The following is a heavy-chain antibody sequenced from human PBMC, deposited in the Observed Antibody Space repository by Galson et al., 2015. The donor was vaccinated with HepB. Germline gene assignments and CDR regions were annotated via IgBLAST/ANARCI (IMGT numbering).Heavy chain of an antibody. CDR2: IYWDDDK. CDR1: GFSLSTSGVG. D-gene: IGHD3-22*01. CDR3: AHRRRYYYDSSGYYYSWFDP. V-gene: IGHV2-5*02. Sequence: PALVKPTQTLTLTCTFSGFSLSTSGVGVGWIRQPPGKALEWLALIYWDDDKRYSPSLKSRLTITKDTSKNQVVLTMTNMDPVDTATYYCAHRRRYYYDSSGYYYSWFDPWGQGTLVTVSS. J-gene: IGHJ5*02.